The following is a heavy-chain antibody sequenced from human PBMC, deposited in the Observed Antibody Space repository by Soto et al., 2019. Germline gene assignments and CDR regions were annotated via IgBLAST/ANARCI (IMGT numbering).Heavy chain of an antibody. Sequence: GASVKVSCKASGGTFSSYAISWVRQAPGQGLEWMGGIIPIFGTANYAQKFQGRVTITADESTSTAYMELSSLRSEDTAVYYCARVQGYYDSSGYKYNWFDPWGQGTWVTV. CDR2: IIPIFGTA. CDR3: ARVQGYYDSSGYKYNWFDP. V-gene: IGHV1-69*13. D-gene: IGHD3-22*01. CDR1: GGTFSSYA. J-gene: IGHJ5*02.